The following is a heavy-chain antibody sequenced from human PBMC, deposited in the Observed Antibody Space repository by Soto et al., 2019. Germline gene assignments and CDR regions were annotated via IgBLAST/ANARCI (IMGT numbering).Heavy chain of an antibody. D-gene: IGHD1-20*01. CDR2: ITGGGGSR. Sequence: GGSLRLSCAASRFTFNVFALTWVRQVPAKGLGGVLSITGGGGSRYDVDSEKCRFTVSRDNSKNTLYLQMDSLTAEHTCVYYFAKVVYEISVNDALDIWVQGRIGTLS. CDR1: RFTFNVFA. CDR3: AKVVYEISVNDALDI. J-gene: IGHJ3*02. V-gene: IGHV3-23*01.